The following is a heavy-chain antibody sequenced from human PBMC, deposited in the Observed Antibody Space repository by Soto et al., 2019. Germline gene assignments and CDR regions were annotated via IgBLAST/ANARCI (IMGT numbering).Heavy chain of an antibody. CDR3: AREWLPYYFDY. Sequence: QVQLQESGPGLVKPSETLSLTCTVSGGSVSSGSYYWSWIRQPPGKGLEWIGYIYYSGSTNYNPSLKRRVTISVDTSKNQFSLKLSSVTAADTAVYYCAREWLPYYFDYWGQGTLVTVSS. J-gene: IGHJ4*02. D-gene: IGHD5-18*01. V-gene: IGHV4-61*01. CDR1: GGSVSSGSYY. CDR2: IYYSGST.